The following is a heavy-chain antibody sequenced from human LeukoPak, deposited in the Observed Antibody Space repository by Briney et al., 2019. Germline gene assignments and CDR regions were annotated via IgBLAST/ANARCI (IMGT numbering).Heavy chain of an antibody. CDR2: ISAYNGNT. V-gene: IGHV1-18*01. CDR3: ARQYSSSWYYYYYYMDV. J-gene: IGHJ6*03. CDR1: GYTFTSYG. Sequence: GASVRVSCKASGYTFTSYGISWVRQAPGQGLEWMGWISAYNGNTNYAQKLQGRVTMTTDTSTSTAYMELRSLRSDDTAVYCCARQYSSSWYYYYYYMDVWGKGTTVTVSS. D-gene: IGHD6-13*01.